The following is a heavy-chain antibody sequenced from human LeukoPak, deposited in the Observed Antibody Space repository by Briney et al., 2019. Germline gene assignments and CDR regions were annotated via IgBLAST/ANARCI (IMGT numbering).Heavy chain of an antibody. J-gene: IGHJ5*02. CDR3: ARDHITGTTYWFDP. Sequence: GGSLRLSCAASGFTFSSYSINWVRQAPGKGLEWVSSISSSSSYIYYADSVKGRFTTSRDNAKNSLYLQMNSLRAEDTAVYYCARDHITGTTYWFDPWGQGTLVTVSS. D-gene: IGHD1-7*01. V-gene: IGHV3-21*01. CDR2: ISSSSSYI. CDR1: GFTFSSYS.